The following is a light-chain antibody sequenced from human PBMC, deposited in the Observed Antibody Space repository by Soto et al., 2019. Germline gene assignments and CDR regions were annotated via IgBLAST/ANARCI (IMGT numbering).Light chain of an antibody. V-gene: IGLV2-8*01. Sequence: QSVLTQPPSASGSPEQSVTISCTGTSSDVGLYNYVPWYQLHPGKAPKLMIYEVSKRPSGVPVRFSGSKSGNTASLTVSGLQAEDEADYYCSSYVSRANFLYVFRPGTKGPVL. J-gene: IGLJ1*01. CDR2: EVS. CDR1: SSDVGLYNY. CDR3: SSYVSRANFLYV.